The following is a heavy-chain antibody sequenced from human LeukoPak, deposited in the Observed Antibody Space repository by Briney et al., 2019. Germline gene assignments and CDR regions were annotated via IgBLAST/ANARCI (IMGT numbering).Heavy chain of an antibody. V-gene: IGHV3-21*01. CDR1: GFTFSSYS. J-gene: IGHJ4*02. CDR3: MSYAGRSDDY. D-gene: IGHD3-16*01. CDR2: ISSSSSYI. Sequence: GGPLRLSCAASGFTFSSYSMNWVHQAAGKRLEWVSSISSSSSYIYCADSVKGRFTISRDNAKNSLHLQMNSLRAEDTAVYYCMSYAGRSDDYWGQGTLVTVSS.